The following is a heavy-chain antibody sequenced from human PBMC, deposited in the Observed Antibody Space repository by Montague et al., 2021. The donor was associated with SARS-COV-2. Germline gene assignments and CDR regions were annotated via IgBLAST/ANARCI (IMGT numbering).Heavy chain of an antibody. Sequence: SRRLSCAASGFPFSDYEMSWVRQAPGKGLEWLSYIRSSGSTIYYADSAKGRFTISRDNAKNSLYLQMNSLRAEDTAVYYCARDTPYYYGSGSYYEPRRVFDYWGQGALVTVSS. D-gene: IGHD3-10*01. J-gene: IGHJ4*02. V-gene: IGHV3-48*03. CDR1: GFPFSDYE. CDR2: IRSSGSTI. CDR3: ARDTPYYYGSGSYYEPRRVFDY.